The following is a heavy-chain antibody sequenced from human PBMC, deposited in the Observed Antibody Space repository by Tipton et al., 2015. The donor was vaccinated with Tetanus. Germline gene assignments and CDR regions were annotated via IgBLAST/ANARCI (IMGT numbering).Heavy chain of an antibody. D-gene: IGHD3-22*01. CDR1: GFTFDDYA. CDR3: AKASTYYYDSSGSLGHAFDI. V-gene: IGHV3-9*01. Sequence: SLRLSCAASGFTFDDYAMHWVRQAPGKGLEWVSGISWNSGSIGYADSVKGRFTISRDNAKNSLYLQMNSLRAEDTALYYCAKASTYYYDSSGSLGHAFDIWGQGTMVTVSS. CDR2: ISWNSGSI. J-gene: IGHJ3*02.